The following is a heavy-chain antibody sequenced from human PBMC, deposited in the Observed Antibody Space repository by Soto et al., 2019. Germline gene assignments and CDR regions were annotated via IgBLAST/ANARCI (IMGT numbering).Heavy chain of an antibody. D-gene: IGHD4-4*01. CDR2: ISYDGSNK. CDR1: GFTFSSYA. J-gene: IGHJ6*02. V-gene: IGHV3-30-3*01. Sequence: QVQLVESGGGVVQPGRSLRLSCAASGFTFSSYAMHWVRQAPGKGLEWVAVISYDGSNKYYADSVKGRFTISRDNSKNTLYLQMNSLRAEDTAVYYCARDLYSNPPYGMDVWGQGTTVTVSS. CDR3: ARDLYSNPPYGMDV.